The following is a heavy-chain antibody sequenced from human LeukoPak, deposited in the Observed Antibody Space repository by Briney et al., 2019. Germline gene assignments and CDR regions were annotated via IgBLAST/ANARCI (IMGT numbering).Heavy chain of an antibody. J-gene: IGHJ6*03. CDR1: GGSTSRGSYY. CDR2: IYYSGST. Sequence: KPSETLSLTCTVSGGSTSRGSYYWSWIRQPPGKGLEWIGYIYYSGSTYYNPSLKSRVTISVDTSKNQFSLKLSSVTAADTAVYYCARARILGYCSGGSCYSLGYYYYMDVWGKGTTVTVSS. CDR3: ARARILGYCSGGSCYSLGYYYYMDV. V-gene: IGHV4-30-4*08. D-gene: IGHD2-15*01.